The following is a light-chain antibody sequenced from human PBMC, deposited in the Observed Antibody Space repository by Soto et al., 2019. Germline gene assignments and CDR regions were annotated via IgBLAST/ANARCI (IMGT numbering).Light chain of an antibody. Sequence: EIVLTQSPGTLSLSPGERATLACRASQSVSSSYLAWYQQKPGQAPXLLIYGASSRATGIPDRFSGSGSGTDFTLTISRLEPEDFAVYYCQQYGSSLFGQGTRLEI. V-gene: IGKV3-20*01. CDR2: GAS. J-gene: IGKJ5*01. CDR1: QSVSSSY. CDR3: QQYGSSL.